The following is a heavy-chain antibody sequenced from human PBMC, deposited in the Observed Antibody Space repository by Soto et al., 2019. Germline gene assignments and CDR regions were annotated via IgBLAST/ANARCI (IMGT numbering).Heavy chain of an antibody. Sequence: QVQLVQSGAEVKKPGASVKVSCKASGYTFTSYAMHWVRQAPGQRLEWMGWINAGNGNTKYSQKFQGRVTITRDTSASTAYMGLSSLRSEVTAVYCCGRWWVAIFGVVSAANDAFDVWGQGTMVTVSS. CDR1: GYTFTSYA. V-gene: IGHV1-3*01. CDR3: GRWWVAIFGVVSAANDAFDV. CDR2: INAGNGNT. D-gene: IGHD3-3*01. J-gene: IGHJ3*01.